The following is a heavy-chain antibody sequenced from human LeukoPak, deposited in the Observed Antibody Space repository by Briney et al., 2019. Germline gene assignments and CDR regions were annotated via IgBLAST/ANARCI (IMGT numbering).Heavy chain of an antibody. V-gene: IGHV3-64*01. Sequence: GGSLRLSCAASGFSFSSYTMHWVRQAPGKGLEYVSAIISHGGNTHYTNSVKGRFTISRDNSQNTLYLQMGSLRPDDMAVCHCARVRMGATVSSYYYYYMDVWGKGTTVTVSS. CDR2: IISHGGNT. CDR3: ARVRMGATVSSYYYYYMDV. CDR1: GFSFSSYT. D-gene: IGHD1-26*01. J-gene: IGHJ6*03.